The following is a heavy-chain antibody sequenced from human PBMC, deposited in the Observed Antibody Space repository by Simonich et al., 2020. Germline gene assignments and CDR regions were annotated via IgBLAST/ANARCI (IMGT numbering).Heavy chain of an antibody. V-gene: IGHV3-21*01. CDR1: GFTFSSYS. J-gene: IGHJ1*01. D-gene: IGHD6-13*01. Sequence: GGGLVKPGGSLRLSCAASGFTFSSYSMNWVRQAPGRGLEWVSSISSSSSYIYYADSVKGRFTISRDNAKNSLYLQMNSLRAEDTAVYYCAREGYSSSAEYFQHWGQGTLVTVSS. CDR3: AREGYSSSAEYFQH. CDR2: ISSSSSYI.